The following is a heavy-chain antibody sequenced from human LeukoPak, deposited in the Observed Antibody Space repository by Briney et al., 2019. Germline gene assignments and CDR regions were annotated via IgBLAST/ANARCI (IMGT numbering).Heavy chain of an antibody. V-gene: IGHV1-46*01. J-gene: IGHJ4*02. CDR2: INPSDGTT. Sequence: GGSVKVSCKASGYTFTGYYIHWVRQAPGQGLEWMGIINPSDGTTTQAQKLQGRVTMTRDMSTSTVYMELSSLRSEDTAMYYCARTFYEQMPHFDYWGQGTLVTVSS. CDR3: ARTFYEQMPHFDY. D-gene: IGHD3-16*01. CDR1: GYTFTGYY.